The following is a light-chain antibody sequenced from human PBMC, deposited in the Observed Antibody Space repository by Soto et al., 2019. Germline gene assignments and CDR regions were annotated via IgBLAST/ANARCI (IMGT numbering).Light chain of an antibody. J-gene: IGKJ1*01. V-gene: IGKV3-20*01. CDR2: GAS. CDR1: QSVSSSF. CDR3: QQYGSSPGT. Sequence: EIVLTQSPGTLSLSPGERATLSCRASQSVSSSFLAWYQQKPGQGPRLLVHGASFRATGIPDRFSGGGSGTDFTLTISTLEPEDFAVYYCQQYGSSPGTFGQGTKVEIK.